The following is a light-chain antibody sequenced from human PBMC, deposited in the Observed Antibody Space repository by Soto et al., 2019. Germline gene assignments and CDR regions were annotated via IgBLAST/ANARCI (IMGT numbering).Light chain of an antibody. CDR3: CSYAGSNTLV. J-gene: IGLJ3*02. V-gene: IGLV2-23*01. CDR1: SSDVGSYNL. CDR2: EGS. Sequence: QSALTQPASVSGSPGQSITISCTGTSSDVGSYNLVSWYQQHPGKAPKLMIYEGSKRPSGVSNRFSGSKSGNTDSLTISGLQAEDEADYYCCSYAGSNTLVFGGGPKLTVL.